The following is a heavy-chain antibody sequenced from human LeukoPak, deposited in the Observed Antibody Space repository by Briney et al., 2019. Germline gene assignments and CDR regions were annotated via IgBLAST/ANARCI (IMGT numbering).Heavy chain of an antibody. Sequence: ASVKVSCKASGYTFTSYDINWVRQAPGQGLEWMGWMNPNSGSTGYAQKLQGRVTMTTDTSTSTAYMELRSLRSDDTAVYYCARGTYYDFWSGYYYYYMDVWGKGTTVTVSS. CDR1: GYTFTSYD. D-gene: IGHD3-3*01. CDR3: ARGTYYDFWSGYYYYYMDV. J-gene: IGHJ6*03. CDR2: MNPNSGST. V-gene: IGHV1-8*01.